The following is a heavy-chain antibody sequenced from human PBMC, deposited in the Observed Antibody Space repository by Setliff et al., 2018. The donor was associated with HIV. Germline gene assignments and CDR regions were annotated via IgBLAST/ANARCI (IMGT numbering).Heavy chain of an antibody. CDR1: GYTFTDYY. D-gene: IGHD3-22*01. CDR2: ISTYNGNA. Sequence: ASVKVSCKASGYTFTDYYIHWVRQAPGQGLEWMGWISTYNGNANYAQKFQGRVTMTTHTSTTTAHMELRSLRSDDTAVYYCVRDESSYYDSSGYLVFDHWGQGTLVTVS. J-gene: IGHJ4*02. CDR3: VRDESSYYDSSGYLVFDH. V-gene: IGHV1-18*04.